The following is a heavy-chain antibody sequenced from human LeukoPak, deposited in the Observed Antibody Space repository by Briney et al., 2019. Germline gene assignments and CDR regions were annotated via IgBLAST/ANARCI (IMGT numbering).Heavy chain of an antibody. CDR3: ARVVIIQDYYYYMDV. V-gene: IGHV4-59*11. D-gene: IGHD3-3*01. CDR1: GDSLTSHF. Sequence: SETLSLTCNVSGDSLTSHFWSWIRQTPGKGLEWIGYIYYSGSTNYNPSLKSRVTISVDTSKNQFSLKLSSVTAADTAVYYCARVVIIQDYYYYMDVWGKGTTVTVSS. J-gene: IGHJ6*03. CDR2: IYYSGST.